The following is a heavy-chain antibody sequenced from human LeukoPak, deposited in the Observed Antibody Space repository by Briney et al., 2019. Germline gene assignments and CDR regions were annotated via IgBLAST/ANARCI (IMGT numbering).Heavy chain of an antibody. V-gene: IGHV1-69*05. CDR1: GGTFSSYA. CDR2: IIPIFGTA. CDR3: ARDLRGRYFDWLSPQYYFDY. Sequence: GASVKVSCKASGGTFSSYAISWVRQAPGQGLEWMGGIIPIFGTANYAQKLQGRVTMTTDTSTSTAYMELRSLRSDDTAVYYCARDLRGRYFDWLSPQYYFDYWGQGTLVTVSS. D-gene: IGHD3-9*01. J-gene: IGHJ4*02.